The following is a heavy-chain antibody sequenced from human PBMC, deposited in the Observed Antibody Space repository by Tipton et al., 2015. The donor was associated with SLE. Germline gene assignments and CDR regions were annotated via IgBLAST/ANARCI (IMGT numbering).Heavy chain of an antibody. V-gene: IGHV4-4*02. CDR2: IYGSENI. D-gene: IGHD3-10*01. CDR1: GVSISSGNW. CDR3: ARRIRGSNPYFYFYYGLDV. Sequence: TLSLTCAVSGVSISSGNWWSWVRQAPGKGLESIGEIYGSENINYNPSLKNRVTISVDKSKNHFSLKLASVTAADTAVYYCARRIRGSNPYFYFYYGLDVWGRGTTVTVSS. J-gene: IGHJ6*02.